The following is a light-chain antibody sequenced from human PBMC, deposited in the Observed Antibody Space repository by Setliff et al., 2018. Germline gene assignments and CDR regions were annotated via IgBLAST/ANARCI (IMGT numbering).Light chain of an antibody. CDR2: EVS. V-gene: IGLV2-8*01. Sequence: QSVLTQPPSASGSPGQSVTISCTGTSSDVGGYNYVSWCQQHPGKAPKLMIYEVSKWPSGVPDRFSGSKSGNTASLTVSGLQAEDEADYYCSSYAGSNNYVFGTGTKVTVL. CDR3: SSYAGSNNYV. J-gene: IGLJ1*01. CDR1: SSDVGGYNY.